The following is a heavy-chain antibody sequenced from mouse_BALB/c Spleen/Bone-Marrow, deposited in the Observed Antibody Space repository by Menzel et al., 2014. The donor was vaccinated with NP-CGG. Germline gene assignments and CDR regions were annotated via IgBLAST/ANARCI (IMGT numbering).Heavy chain of an antibody. CDR3: ARRGTGVDY. V-gene: IGHV1-63*02. D-gene: IGHD4-1*01. J-gene: IGHJ2*01. CDR2: IYPGGGCT. Sequence: VKVVESGAELVRPGTSVKISCKASGYTFTNYWLGWVKQRPGHGLEWIGDIYPGGGCTNYNEKFKGKATLTADTSSSTAYMQLSSLTSEDSAVYFCARRGTGVDYWGQGTTLTVSS. CDR1: GYTFTNYW.